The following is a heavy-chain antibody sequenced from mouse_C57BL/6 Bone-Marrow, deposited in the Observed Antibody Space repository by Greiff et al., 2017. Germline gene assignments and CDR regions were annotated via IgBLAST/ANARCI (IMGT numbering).Heavy chain of an antibody. CDR1: GYTFTSYW. CDR2: IDPSDSYT. Sequence: QVQLQQPGAELVKPGASVKLSCKASGYTFTSYWMPWVKQRPGQGLEWIGEIDPSDSYTNYNQKLKGKATLTVDSSSSTAYMQLSSLTSEDSAVYYCASSRAWFAYWGQGTLVTVSA. CDR3: ASSRAWFAY. V-gene: IGHV1-50*01. J-gene: IGHJ3*01. D-gene: IGHD1-1*01.